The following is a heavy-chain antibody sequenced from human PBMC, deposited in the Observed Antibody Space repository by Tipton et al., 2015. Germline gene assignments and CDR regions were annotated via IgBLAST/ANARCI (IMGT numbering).Heavy chain of an antibody. J-gene: IGHJ4*02. Sequence: TLSLTCDVSGYSISSGYYWGWIRQPPGKGLEWIGSIFHRGDTNYNPSLKSRVTISVDTSKNQFSLKLSSVTAADTAVYYCADPLYCSGGGCYPSGYWGQGTLVTVSS. CDR3: ADPLYCSGGGCYPSGY. CDR2: IFHRGDT. D-gene: IGHD2-15*01. CDR1: GYSISSGYY. V-gene: IGHV4-38-2*01.